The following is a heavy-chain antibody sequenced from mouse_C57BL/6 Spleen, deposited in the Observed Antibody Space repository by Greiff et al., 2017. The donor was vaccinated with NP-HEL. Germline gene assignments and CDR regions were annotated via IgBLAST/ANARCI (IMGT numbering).Heavy chain of an antibody. CDR3: AREEDYPWFAY. J-gene: IGHJ3*01. CDR2: IHPNSGST. V-gene: IGHV1-64*01. CDR1: GYTFTSYW. Sequence: VQLQQPGAGLVKPGASVKLSCKASGYTFTSYWMPWVKQRPGQGLEWIGMIHPNSGSTNYNEKFKSKATLTVDKSSSTAYMQLSSLTSEDSAVYYCAREEDYPWFAYWGQGTLVTVSA. D-gene: IGHD2-4*01.